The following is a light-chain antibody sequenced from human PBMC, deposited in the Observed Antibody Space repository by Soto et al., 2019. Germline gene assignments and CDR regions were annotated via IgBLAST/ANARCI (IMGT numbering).Light chain of an antibody. CDR2: WAS. CDR1: QSILYRSNNKNY. Sequence: DIVMTQSPDSLAVSLGARATIKCKSSQSILYRSNNKNYLAWYQQKPGQPPKLLVYWASTRESGVPDRFSGSGSGTDFTLTISSLQAEDVAVYYCQQYYGNPLTFGGGTKVEIK. J-gene: IGKJ4*01. CDR3: QQYYGNPLT. V-gene: IGKV4-1*01.